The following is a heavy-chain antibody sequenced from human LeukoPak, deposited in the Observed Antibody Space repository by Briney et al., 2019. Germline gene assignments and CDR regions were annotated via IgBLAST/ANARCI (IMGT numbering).Heavy chain of an antibody. Sequence: ASVKVSCKASGYTFTGYYMHWVRQAPGQGLEWMGWINPNSGGTNYAQKFQGRVTMTRDTSISTAYMELSRLRSDDTAVYYCARDQRVAVAGTGYWGQGTLVTVSS. CDR1: GYTFTGYY. V-gene: IGHV1-2*02. J-gene: IGHJ4*02. CDR3: ARDQRVAVAGTGY. CDR2: INPNSGGT. D-gene: IGHD6-19*01.